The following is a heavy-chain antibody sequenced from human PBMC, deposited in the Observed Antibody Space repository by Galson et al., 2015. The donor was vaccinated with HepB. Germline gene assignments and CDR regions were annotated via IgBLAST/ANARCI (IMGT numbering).Heavy chain of an antibody. CDR3: ARVSMTVVVINP. CDR1: GYNFNSYG. V-gene: IGHV1-18*01. D-gene: IGHD3-22*01. Sequence: SVKVSCKASGYNFNSYGISWVRQAPGQGLEWMGWISGYNGNTNYAQKVQGRVIMTTDKYTSTVYMEVRSLTSVTAADTAVYYCARVSMTVVVINPWGQGTLVTVSS. J-gene: IGHJ5*02. CDR2: ISGYNGNT.